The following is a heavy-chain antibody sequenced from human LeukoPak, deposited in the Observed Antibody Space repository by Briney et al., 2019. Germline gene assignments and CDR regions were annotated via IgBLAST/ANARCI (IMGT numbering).Heavy chain of an antibody. Sequence: GGSLRLSCAASGFTFSSYGMHWVRQAPGKGLEWVAVISYDGSNKYYADSVKGRFTISRDNSKNTLYLQMNSLRAEDTAVYYCAVTDYDFWSGFGYWGQGTLVTVSS. CDR1: GFTFSSYG. CDR3: AVTDYDFWSGFGY. D-gene: IGHD3-3*01. V-gene: IGHV3-30*03. J-gene: IGHJ4*02. CDR2: ISYDGSNK.